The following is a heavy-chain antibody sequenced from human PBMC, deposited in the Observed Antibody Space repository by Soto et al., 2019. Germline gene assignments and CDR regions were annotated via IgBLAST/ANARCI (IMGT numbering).Heavy chain of an antibody. D-gene: IGHD1-26*01. CDR1: GGSISTTSYY. V-gene: IGHV4-39*01. Sequence: QLQLQESGPGLVKPSETLSLICSVSGGSISTTSYYWGWIRQPPGKGLEWIGSIYYSGVTYYNPSLASRVPVSVGASKHECSLKLRSVTAADTAVYYCARARYVGNHGFMTGRFDPWGQGSLVTVSS. J-gene: IGHJ5*02. CDR2: IYYSGVT. CDR3: ARARYVGNHGFMTGRFDP.